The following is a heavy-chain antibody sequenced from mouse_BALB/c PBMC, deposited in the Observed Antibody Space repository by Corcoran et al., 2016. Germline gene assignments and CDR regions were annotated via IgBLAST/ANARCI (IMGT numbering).Heavy chain of an antibody. D-gene: IGHD2-1*01. CDR2: INTYTGEP. J-gene: IGHJ4*01. CDR3: ARDYYGNYYYAIDY. CDR1: GYTFTNYG. V-gene: IGHV9-3-1*01. Sequence: QIQLVQSGPELKKPGETVKISCKASGYTFTNYGMNWVKQAPGKGLKWMGWINTYTGEPTYADAFKGRFAFSLETSASTAYLQINNLKNEDTATYFCARDYYGNYYYAIDYWGQGTSVTVSS.